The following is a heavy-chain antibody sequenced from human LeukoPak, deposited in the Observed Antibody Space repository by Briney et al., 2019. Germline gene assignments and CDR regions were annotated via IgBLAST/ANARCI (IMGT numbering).Heavy chain of an antibody. CDR3: AKGTTVVTPLHY. CDR2: ISYDGGNK. J-gene: IGHJ4*02. Sequence: PGGSLRLSCAASGFTFSSYGMHWVRQAPGKGLEWVAVISYDGGNKYYADSVKGRFTISRDNSKNTLYLQMNSLRAEDTAVYYCAKGTTVVTPLHYWGQGTLVTVSS. D-gene: IGHD4-23*01. V-gene: IGHV3-30*18. CDR1: GFTFSSYG.